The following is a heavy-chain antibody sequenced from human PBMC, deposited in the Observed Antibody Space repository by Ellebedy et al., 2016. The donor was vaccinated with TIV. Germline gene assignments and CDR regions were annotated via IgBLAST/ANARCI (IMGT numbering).Heavy chain of an antibody. CDR1: GFTFSNYA. CDR2: IGDTAHNT. V-gene: IGHV3-23*01. J-gene: IGHJ4*02. D-gene: IGHD4-23*01. CDR3: ASNGDKGY. Sequence: GGSLRLSXAASGFTFSNYAMTWVRQAPGKGLEWFSGIGDTAHNTYYVDSVKGRFTISRDNSGNTLYLQMNSLRAEDTAVYYCASNGDKGYWGQGTLVTVSS.